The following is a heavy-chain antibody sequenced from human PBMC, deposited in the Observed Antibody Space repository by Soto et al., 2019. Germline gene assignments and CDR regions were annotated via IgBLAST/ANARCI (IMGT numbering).Heavy chain of an antibody. CDR2: IGVYNGNT. CDR3: ARDIAGGEDI. CDR1: GYNFNNYG. V-gene: IGHV1-18*01. Sequence: QVQLVQSGAEVKKPGASVKVSCKASGYNFNNYGVTWVRQAPGQWLELMAWIGVYNGNTKYPQKVQGRVTVTADTSTSTAHMELRSLTSEDTAIYYCARDIAGGEDIWGQGTMVPVSS. D-gene: IGHD2-15*01. J-gene: IGHJ3*02.